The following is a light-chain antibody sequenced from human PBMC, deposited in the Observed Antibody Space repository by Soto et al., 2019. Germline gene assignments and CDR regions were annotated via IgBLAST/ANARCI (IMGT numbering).Light chain of an antibody. CDR2: KAS. V-gene: IGKV1-5*03. CDR3: PQYTSWWA. Sequence: DIQMTQSPSTLSASVGDRVTITCRASQSISTWLSWYQQKPGKAPNLLIYKASSLESGVPSRFSGSGSGTEFTLTISSLQPDDFAVPYCPQYTSWWAFGKGDNVDI. J-gene: IGKJ1*01. CDR1: QSISTW.